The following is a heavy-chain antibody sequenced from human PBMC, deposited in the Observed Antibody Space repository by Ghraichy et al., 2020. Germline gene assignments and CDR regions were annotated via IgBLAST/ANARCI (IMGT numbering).Heavy chain of an antibody. Sequence: GGSLRLSCAASGFAYNSYWMNWVRQAPGKGLEWVAYIKYDGSAEYYVDSVKGRFAISRDNAKNSLFLQMNSLRAEDTAVYYCARGWGRFDYWGQGTPVTVSS. D-gene: IGHD2-21*02. CDR3: ARGWGRFDY. CDR2: IKYDGSAE. J-gene: IGHJ4*02. V-gene: IGHV3-7*01. CDR1: GFAYNSYW.